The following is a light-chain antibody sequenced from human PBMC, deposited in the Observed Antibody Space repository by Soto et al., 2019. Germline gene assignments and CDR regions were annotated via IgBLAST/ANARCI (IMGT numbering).Light chain of an antibody. V-gene: IGKV1-39*01. CDR2: DAS. CDR3: QQSYSIPRT. CDR1: QSISSW. Sequence: DIQMTQTHSTLSASVGDRVTITCRASQSISSWLAWYQQKPGKAPKLLIYDASSLQSGVPSRFSGSGSGTDFTLTISSLQPEDFATYYCQQSYSIPRTFCQGTNVDIK. J-gene: IGKJ1*01.